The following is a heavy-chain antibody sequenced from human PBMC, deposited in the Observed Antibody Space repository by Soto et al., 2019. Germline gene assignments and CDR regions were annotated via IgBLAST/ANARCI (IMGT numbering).Heavy chain of an antibody. D-gene: IGHD1-1*01. V-gene: IGHV1-3*01. CDR3: ARGKGMEENYYYYGLDI. CDR2: INGGTGQT. Sequence: GASVKVSCKASGYTFSTHAMHCVRQAPGQILEWMGWINGGTGQTKHSHRFQDRVTITRDTSASTAYMELSSLRSEDTAVYYCARGKGMEENYYYYGLDIWGQGTTVTVSS. J-gene: IGHJ6*02. CDR1: GYTFSTHA.